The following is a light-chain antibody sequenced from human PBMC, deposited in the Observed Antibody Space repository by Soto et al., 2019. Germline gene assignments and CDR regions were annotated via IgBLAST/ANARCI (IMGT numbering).Light chain of an antibody. CDR3: VLYMGSGTVV. V-gene: IGLV8-61*01. CDR1: SGSVSTSYY. Sequence: QTVVTQEPSFSVSPGGTVTLTCGLSSGSVSTSYYPSWYQQTPGQAPRTLIYSTNTRSSGVPDRFSGPILGNKAALTITGAQADDESDYYCVLYMGSGTVVFGGGTKVTVL. CDR2: STN. J-gene: IGLJ2*01.